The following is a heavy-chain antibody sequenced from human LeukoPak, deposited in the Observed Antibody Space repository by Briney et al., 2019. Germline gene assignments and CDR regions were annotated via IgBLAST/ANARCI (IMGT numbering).Heavy chain of an antibody. D-gene: IGHD3-10*01. Sequence: GGSLRLSCAAASGFTFSNYGMHWVRQAPGKGLEWVAFIRYDGSNKYYADSVKGRFTISRDNSKNTLDLQMNSLRAEDTAVYYCAKGYGSGSHAYYFDYWGQGTLVTASS. J-gene: IGHJ4*02. CDR3: AKGYGSGSHAYYFDY. CDR1: GFTFSNYG. V-gene: IGHV3-30*02. CDR2: IRYDGSNK.